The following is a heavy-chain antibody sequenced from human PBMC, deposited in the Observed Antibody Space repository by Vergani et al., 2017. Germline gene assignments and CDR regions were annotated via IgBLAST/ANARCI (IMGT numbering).Heavy chain of an antibody. CDR3: AREHSSGQEFDC. J-gene: IGHJ4*02. CDR2: IYHSGST. V-gene: IGHV4-38-2*02. CDR1: GYSISSGYY. Sequence: QVQLQESGPGLVKPSETLSLTCAVSGYSISSGYYWGWIRQPPGKGLEWIGSIYHSGSTNSNPSLKSRVTISVDKSKNQFSLKLSSVTAADTAVYYCAREHSSGQEFDCWGQGTLVIVSS. D-gene: IGHD6-19*01.